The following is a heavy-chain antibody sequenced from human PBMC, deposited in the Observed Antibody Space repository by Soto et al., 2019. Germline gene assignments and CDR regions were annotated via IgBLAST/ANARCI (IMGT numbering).Heavy chain of an antibody. V-gene: IGHV1-69*02. CDR3: APIYGAGGAPLAS. J-gene: IGHJ5*02. CDR2: IIPMVRMA. D-gene: IGHD3-10*01. CDR1: GDTFSFYT. Sequence: QVQLVQSGAELKKPGSSVKVSCTASGDTFSFYTMNWVRQAPGQGPEWMGRIIPMVRMANYAQKFQGRVSIIAHTPTSTACRALGSWSSADTAVYYWAPIYGAGGAPLASWGQGTRVTVSS.